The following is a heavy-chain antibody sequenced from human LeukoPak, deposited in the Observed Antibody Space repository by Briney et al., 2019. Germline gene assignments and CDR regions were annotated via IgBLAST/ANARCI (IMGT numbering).Heavy chain of an antibody. Sequence: PSETLSLTCTVSGYSISSGYYWGWIRQPPGKGLEWIGSIYHSGSTYYNPSLKSRVTISVDTSKNQFSLKLSSVTAADTAVYYCAREFTGRLDYWGQGTLVTVSS. D-gene: IGHD3-16*01. CDR2: IYHSGST. CDR1: GYSISSGYY. CDR3: AREFTGRLDY. V-gene: IGHV4-38-2*02. J-gene: IGHJ4*02.